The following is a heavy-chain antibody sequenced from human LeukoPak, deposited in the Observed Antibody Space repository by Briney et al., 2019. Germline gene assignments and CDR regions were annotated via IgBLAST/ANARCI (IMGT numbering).Heavy chain of an antibody. D-gene: IGHD4-17*01. V-gene: IGHV3-48*03. CDR3: ARDQVNQYGDYDRPL. J-gene: IGHJ4*02. CDR2: ISSSGSTI. CDR1: GFTFSSYE. Sequence: GGSLRLSCAASGFTFSSYETNWVRQAPGKGLEWVSYISSSGSTIYYADSVKGRFTISRDNAKNSLYLQMNSLRAEDTAVYYCARDQVNQYGDYDRPLWGQGTLVTVSS.